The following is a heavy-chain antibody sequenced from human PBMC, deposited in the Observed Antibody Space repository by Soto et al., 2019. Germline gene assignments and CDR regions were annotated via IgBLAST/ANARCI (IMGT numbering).Heavy chain of an antibody. CDR3: ARDSRSGSGTYYRLRAHFDY. D-gene: IGHD3-10*01. CDR2: IHYSGST. J-gene: IGHJ4*02. CDR1: GGSISGYY. Sequence: SETLSLTCTVSGGSISGYYWSWIRQPPGKGLEWIGYIHYSGSTSYNPSLKSRVTLSVDTSKNQFSLNLRFVTAADTAVYYCARDSRSGSGTYYRLRAHFDYWGQGTLVTVSS. V-gene: IGHV4-59*01.